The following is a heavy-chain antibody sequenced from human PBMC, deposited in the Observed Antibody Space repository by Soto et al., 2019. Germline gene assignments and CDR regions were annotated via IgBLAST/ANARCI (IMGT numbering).Heavy chain of an antibody. Sequence: PGGSLRLSCAASGFSVSSNYMSWVRQAPGKGLEWVSVIYISDDTYYADSVRGRFTISRDKSKSTLYLQMNTLRAEDTAVYYCASGGAYNFPFDYWGQGTLVTVSS. CDR1: GFSVSSNY. CDR2: IYISDDT. V-gene: IGHV3-53*01. CDR3: ASGGAYNFPFDY. J-gene: IGHJ4*02. D-gene: IGHD1-1*01.